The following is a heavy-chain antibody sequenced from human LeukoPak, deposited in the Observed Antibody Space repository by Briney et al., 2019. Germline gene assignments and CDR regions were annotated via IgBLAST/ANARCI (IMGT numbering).Heavy chain of an antibody. D-gene: IGHD2-15*01. J-gene: IGHJ4*02. CDR2: SGDSDGST. Sequence: GGSLRLSCAASGFTFSGSGMSWVRQAPGKGLEWISSSGDSDGSTYYADSLKGRFTISRDNSKNTLYLQMNNLRAEDTAVYYCAKGGCRGTCNPLAYWGQGSLVTVSP. V-gene: IGHV3-23*01. CDR1: GFTFSGSG. CDR3: AKGGCRGTCNPLAY.